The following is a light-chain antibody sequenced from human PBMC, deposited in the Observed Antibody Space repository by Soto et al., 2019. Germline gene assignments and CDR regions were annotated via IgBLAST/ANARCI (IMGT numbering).Light chain of an antibody. V-gene: IGLV2-14*01. J-gene: IGLJ1*01. CDR2: EVT. Sequence: QSVLTQPASVPGSPGQSITISCTGTSSDVGAYNLVSWYQHLPDTAPKLIISEVTNRPSGVSDRFSGSKSGNTASLTISGLQAEDEADYYCASLTTTNFVFGSGTKVTVL. CDR1: SSDVGAYNL. CDR3: ASLTTTNFV.